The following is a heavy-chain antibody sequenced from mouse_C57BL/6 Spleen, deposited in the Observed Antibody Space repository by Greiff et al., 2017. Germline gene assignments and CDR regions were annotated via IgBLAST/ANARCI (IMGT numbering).Heavy chain of an antibody. D-gene: IGHD1-1*01. Sequence: VKLVESGGGLVKPGGSLKLSCAASGFTFSSYAMSWVRQTPEKRLEWVATISDGGSYTYYPDNVKGRFTISRDNAKNNLYLQMSHLKSEDTAMYYCARVTTVVATDYWGQGTTLTVSS. CDR3: ARVTTVVATDY. J-gene: IGHJ2*01. CDR1: GFTFSSYA. V-gene: IGHV5-4*03. CDR2: ISDGGSYT.